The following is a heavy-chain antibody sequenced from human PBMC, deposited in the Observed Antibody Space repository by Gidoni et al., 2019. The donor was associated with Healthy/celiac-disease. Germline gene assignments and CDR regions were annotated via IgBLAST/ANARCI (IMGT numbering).Heavy chain of an antibody. D-gene: IGHD2-2*01. CDR1: GYTFTGYY. Sequence: QVQLVQSGAEVKKPGASVKVSCKASGYTFTGYYMPWVRQAPGQGLEWMGRINPNSGGTNYAQKFQGRVTMTRDTSISTAYMELSRLRSDDTAVYYCARVGEDCSSTSCSGYRYFDYWGQGTLVTVSS. J-gene: IGHJ4*02. CDR2: INPNSGGT. CDR3: ARVGEDCSSTSCSGYRYFDY. V-gene: IGHV1-2*06.